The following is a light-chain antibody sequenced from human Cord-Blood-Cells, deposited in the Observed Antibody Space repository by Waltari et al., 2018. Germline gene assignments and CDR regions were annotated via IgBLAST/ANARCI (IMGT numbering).Light chain of an antibody. CDR2: DAS. CDR3: QQRSNWLT. J-gene: IGKJ4*01. V-gene: IGKV3-11*01. Sequence: EIVLTQSPATLSLSPGERATLSCRASQSVSSYLAWYQQKPGQAPRLLIDDASTRATGIPARFSGSGSGTDFPLTISSLEPEDFAVYYCQQRSNWLTFGGGTKVEIK. CDR1: QSVSSY.